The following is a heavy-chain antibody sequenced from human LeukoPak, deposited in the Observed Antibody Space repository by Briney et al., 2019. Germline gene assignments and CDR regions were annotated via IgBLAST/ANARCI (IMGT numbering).Heavy chain of an antibody. V-gene: IGHV3-74*01. J-gene: IGHJ4*02. D-gene: IGHD2-2*01. CDR2: INGDGSWT. Sequence: GGSLKLSCAASGNYWMHWVRQAPGKGLVWVSHINGDGSWTSYADSVKGRFTISKDNAKNTVYLQMNNLRAEDTAVYYCVSFYETYWGRGTLVTVSS. CDR1: GNYW. CDR3: VSFYETY.